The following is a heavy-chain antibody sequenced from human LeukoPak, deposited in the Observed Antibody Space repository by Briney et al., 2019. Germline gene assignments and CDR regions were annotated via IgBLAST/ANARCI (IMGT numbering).Heavy chain of an antibody. CDR1: GFDFSSHA. CDR2: FNDTGSST. J-gene: IGHJ3*02. D-gene: IGHD2-2*01. CDR3: ARDFGYCTSTRCYAFDI. Sequence: GGSLRLSCVASGFDFSSHAMTWVRQAPGKGLEWVSSFNDTGSSTYYADSVKGRFTISRDSSKNTLYLQMDSLRAEDTAVYYCARDFGYCTSTRCYAFDIWGQGTMATVSS. V-gene: IGHV3-23*01.